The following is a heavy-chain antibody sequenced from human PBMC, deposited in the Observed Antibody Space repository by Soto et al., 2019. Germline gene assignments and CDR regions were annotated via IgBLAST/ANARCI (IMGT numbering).Heavy chain of an antibody. CDR2: IWYDGSNE. CDR3: ARDDIPGRAVATYGMDV. Sequence: LRLSCAASGFIFSNFGMHWVRQAPGKGLERVAVIWYDGSNEYYADSVKGRFTISKDNSKNTLYLQMNSLRAEDTAVYYCARDDIPGRAVATYGMDVWGQGTTVTVSS. CDR1: GFIFSNFG. J-gene: IGHJ6*02. V-gene: IGHV3-33*01. D-gene: IGHD6-19*01.